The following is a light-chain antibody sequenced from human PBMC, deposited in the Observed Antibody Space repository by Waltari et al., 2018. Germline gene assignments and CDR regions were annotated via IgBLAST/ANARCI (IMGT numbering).Light chain of an antibody. J-gene: IGLJ3*02. Sequence: SSELTQDPGVSVALGQTFTITCQGDSLRTSYATWYQLKPGQAPVLVIYGKAKRPSGIPDRISGYSSGTTSSLTITGAQAEDEADYYCSSRNGRADQVVFAGGTKVTVL. V-gene: IGLV3-19*01. CDR3: SSRNGRADQVV. CDR1: SLRTSY. CDR2: GKA.